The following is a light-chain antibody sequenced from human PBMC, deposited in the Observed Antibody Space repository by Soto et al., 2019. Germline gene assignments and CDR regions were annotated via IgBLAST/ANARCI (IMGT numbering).Light chain of an antibody. V-gene: IGLV1-40*01. CDR2: GNS. CDR3: LSYDSSLSAYV. CDR1: SSNIGAGYD. Sequence: QSVLTQPPSVSGAPGQRVTISCTGSSSNIGAGYDVHWYQHLPGTAPKLLIYGNSNRPSGVPDRFSGSKSGTSASLAITGLQAEDEADYYCLSYDSSLSAYVFGTGTKVTVL. J-gene: IGLJ1*01.